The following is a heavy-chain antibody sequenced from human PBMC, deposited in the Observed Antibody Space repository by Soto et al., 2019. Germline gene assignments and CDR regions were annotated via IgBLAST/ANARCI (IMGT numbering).Heavy chain of an antibody. CDR3: ARDGGSYYFDY. CDR1: GFTFSSYS. J-gene: IGHJ4*02. Sequence: GGSLRLSCAASGFTFSSYSMNWVRQAPGKGLEWVSSISTIYYADSVKGRFTISRDNAKNSLYLQMNSLRAEDTAVYYCARDGGSYYFDYWGQEPLVTFSS. D-gene: IGHD1-26*01. V-gene: IGHV3-21*01. CDR2: ISTI.